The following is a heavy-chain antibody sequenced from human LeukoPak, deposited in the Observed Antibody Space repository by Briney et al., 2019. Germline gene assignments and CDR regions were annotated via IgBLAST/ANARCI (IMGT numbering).Heavy chain of an antibody. V-gene: IGHV3-30*18. J-gene: IGHJ4*02. Sequence: GGSLRLSCAASGFTFSSYGMHWVRQAPGKGLEWVAVISYDGSNKYYADSVKGRFTISRDNSKNTLYLQMNSLRAEDTAVYYCAKAIAAAGYRLVPDNWGQGTLVTVSS. CDR1: GFTFSSYG. CDR2: ISYDGSNK. D-gene: IGHD6-13*01. CDR3: AKAIAAAGYRLVPDN.